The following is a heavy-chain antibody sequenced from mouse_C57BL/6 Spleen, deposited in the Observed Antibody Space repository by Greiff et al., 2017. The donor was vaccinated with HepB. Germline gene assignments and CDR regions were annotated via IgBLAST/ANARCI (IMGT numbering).Heavy chain of an antibody. J-gene: IGHJ4*01. CDR1: GFNIKDYY. CDR3: TDDGYNGAMDC. D-gene: IGHD2-3*01. CDR2: IDPEDGDT. Sequence: EVKLQESGAELVRPGASVKLSCTASGFNIKDYYMHWVKQRPEQGLEWIGRIDPEDGDTEYAPKFQGKATMTADTSSNTAYLQLSSLTSEDTAVCYCTDDGYNGAMDCWGQGTSVTVSS. V-gene: IGHV14-1*01.